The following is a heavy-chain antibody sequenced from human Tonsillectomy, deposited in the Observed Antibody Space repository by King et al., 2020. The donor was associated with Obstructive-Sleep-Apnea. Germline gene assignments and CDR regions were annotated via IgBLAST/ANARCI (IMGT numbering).Heavy chain of an antibody. CDR2: IYHSGST. CDR3: ARSKLGAAEVDP. CDR1: GGSISSSNW. D-gene: IGHD6-13*01. V-gene: IGHV4-4*02. Sequence: QLQESGPGLVKPSGTLSLTCVVSGGSISSSNWWSWVRQPPGKGLEWIGEIYHSGSTNHNPSLKSRVTMSVDKSKNQFSLKLGSVTAADTAVYYCARSKLGAAEVDPWGQGTLVTVSS. J-gene: IGHJ5*02.